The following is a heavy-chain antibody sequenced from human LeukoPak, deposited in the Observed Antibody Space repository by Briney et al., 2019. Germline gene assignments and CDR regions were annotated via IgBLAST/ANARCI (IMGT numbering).Heavy chain of an antibody. D-gene: IGHD3-22*01. V-gene: IGHV3-21*01. J-gene: IGHJ4*02. CDR3: ARDYDSSGYPFDY. Sequence: GGSLRLSCAASGFTFSSYSMNWVRQAPGKGLEWVSSISSSSSYIYYADSVRGRFTISRDNAKNSLYLQMNSLRAEDTAVYYRARDYDSSGYPFDYWGQGTLVTVSS. CDR2: ISSSSSYI. CDR1: GFTFSSYS.